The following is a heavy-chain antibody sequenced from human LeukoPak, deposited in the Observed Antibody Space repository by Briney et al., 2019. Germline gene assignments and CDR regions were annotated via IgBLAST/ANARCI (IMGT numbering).Heavy chain of an antibody. J-gene: IGHJ6*03. Sequence: GGSLRLSCAASGFTFSSYAMSWVRQAPGKGLEWVAVISYDGSNKYYADSVKGRFTISRDNSKNTLYLQMNSLRAEDTAVYYCARDAYPRVRYYYYYYYMDVWGKGTTVTVSS. CDR1: GFTFSSYA. D-gene: IGHD3-16*01. CDR2: ISYDGSNK. CDR3: ARDAYPRVRYYYYYYYMDV. V-gene: IGHV3-30*04.